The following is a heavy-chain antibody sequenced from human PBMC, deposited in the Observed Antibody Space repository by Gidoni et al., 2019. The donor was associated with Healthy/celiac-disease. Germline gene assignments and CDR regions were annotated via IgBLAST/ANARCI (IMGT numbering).Heavy chain of an antibody. J-gene: IGHJ6*02. Sequence: QVQLVQSGAEVKKPGASVKVSCKASGYTFTSYGISWVRQAPGQGLEWMGWISAYNGNTNYAQKLQGRVTMTTDTSTSTAYMELRSLRSDDTAVYYCARVYYDFWSGQGYGMDVWGQGTTVTVSS. V-gene: IGHV1-18*01. CDR2: ISAYNGNT. CDR1: GYTFTSYG. CDR3: ARVYYDFWSGQGYGMDV. D-gene: IGHD3-3*01.